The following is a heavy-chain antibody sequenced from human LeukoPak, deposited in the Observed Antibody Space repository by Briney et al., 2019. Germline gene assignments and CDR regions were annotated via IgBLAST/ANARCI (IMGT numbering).Heavy chain of an antibody. CDR1: GFTFSSYT. CDR2: GPT. Sequence: GGSLRLSRAASGFTFSSYTMKWVRQAPGKGLEWVPTGPTFYADSVKGRFTISRDNSKNTLYLQMNSLRAEDTAIYYCARNRGSSRYYAFDYWGQGTLVTVSS. J-gene: IGHJ4*02. D-gene: IGHD1-26*01. CDR3: ARNRGSSRYYAFDY. V-gene: IGHV3-23*01.